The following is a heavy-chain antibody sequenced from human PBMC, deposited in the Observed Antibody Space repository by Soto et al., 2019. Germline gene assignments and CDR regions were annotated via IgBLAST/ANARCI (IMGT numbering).Heavy chain of an antibody. CDR3: AKDSGSYRKIPGYYGMDV. J-gene: IGHJ6*02. CDR1: GFTFSSYA. CDR2: ISGSGGST. D-gene: IGHD1-26*01. V-gene: IGHV3-23*01. Sequence: GGSLRLSCEASGFTFSSYAMSWVRQAPGKWLEWVSAISGSGGSTYYADSVKGRFTISRDNSKNTLYLQMNSLRAEDTAVYYCAKDSGSYRKIPGYYGMDVSRQGTTVTVSS.